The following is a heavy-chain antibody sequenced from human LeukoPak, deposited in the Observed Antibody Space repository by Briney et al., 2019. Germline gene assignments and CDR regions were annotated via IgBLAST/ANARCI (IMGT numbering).Heavy chain of an antibody. D-gene: IGHD5-24*01. V-gene: IGHV3-49*04. CDR1: GFTFGDYA. CDR3: TRGDGYNKYFDY. CDR2: IRSKAYGGTT. J-gene: IGHJ4*02. Sequence: GGSLRLSCTASGFTFGDYAMSWVRQAPGKGLEWVGFIRSKAYGGTTEYAASVKGRFTISRDDSKSIAYLQMNSLRTEDTAVYYCTRGDGYNKYFDYWGQGTLVTVSS.